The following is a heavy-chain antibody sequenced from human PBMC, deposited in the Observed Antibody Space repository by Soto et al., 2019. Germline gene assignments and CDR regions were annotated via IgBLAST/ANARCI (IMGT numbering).Heavy chain of an antibody. CDR3: AKCITXYWXHDANNI. V-gene: IGHV3-23*01. Sequence: GGSLRLSCAASGFTFSTYSMSWVRQAPGKGLEWVAHITGSGGTTYYADSVKGRFTISRDTSRNTLYLQMNSLRAEDTALYYCAKCITXYWXHDANNIWGPATMVNV. CDR2: ITGSGGTT. J-gene: IGHJ3*02. D-gene: IGHD2-8*01. CDR1: GFTFSTYS.